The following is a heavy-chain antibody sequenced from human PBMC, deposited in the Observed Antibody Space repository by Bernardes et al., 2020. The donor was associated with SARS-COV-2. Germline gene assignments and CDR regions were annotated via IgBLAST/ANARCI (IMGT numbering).Heavy chain of an antibody. Sequence: GGSLRLCCAASRFTFNNYAMSWVRQAPGKGLEWVSSISGGGVTYYRDSVKGRFTISRDNSKNTLYLQMNSLRAEDTAVYYCAKEGAAGFAEYFQHWGQGTLVTVSS. D-gene: IGHD6-13*01. CDR3: AKEGAAGFAEYFQH. CDR1: RFTFNNYA. CDR2: ISGGGVT. V-gene: IGHV3-23*01. J-gene: IGHJ1*01.